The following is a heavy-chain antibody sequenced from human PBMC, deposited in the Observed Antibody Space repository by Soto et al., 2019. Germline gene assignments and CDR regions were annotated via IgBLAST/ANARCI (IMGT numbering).Heavy chain of an antibody. J-gene: IGHJ5*02. CDR1: GGCISSGDYY. CDR2: IYYSGST. D-gene: IGHD2-2*01. CDR3: ARVRGGQLLSNWLHP. V-gene: IGHV4-30-4*01. Sequence: SETLSLTCTVSGGCISSGDYYWSWIRQPPGKGLEWIGYIYYSGSTYYNPSLKSRVTISVDTSKHQFSLKLSSVTAADTAGYYCARVRGGQLLSNWLHPWGQGTLLTVS.